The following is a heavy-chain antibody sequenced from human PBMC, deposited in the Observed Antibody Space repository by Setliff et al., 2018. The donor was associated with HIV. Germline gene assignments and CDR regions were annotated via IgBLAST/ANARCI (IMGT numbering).Heavy chain of an antibody. D-gene: IGHD3-10*01. V-gene: IGHV3-15*06. CDR1: GFTFRNAW. Sequence: GGSLRLSCAASGFTFRNAWMSWVRQAPGKGLEWVGRIKSKSDGGAVHYAAPVRGRFTISRDNAENSLYLQMIGLRAEDTAVYYCAYYSLGSFYLGYYYYHGMDVWGLGTTVTVSS. CDR3: AYYSLGSFYLGYYYYHGMDV. CDR2: IKSKSDGGAV. J-gene: IGHJ6*02.